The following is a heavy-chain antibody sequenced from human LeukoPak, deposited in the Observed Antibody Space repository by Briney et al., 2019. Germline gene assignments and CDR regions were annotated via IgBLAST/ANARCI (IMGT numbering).Heavy chain of an antibody. J-gene: IGHJ4*02. CDR3: ARDPYYYDSAGLDY. CDR2: ISSDGIHK. Sequence: PGRSLRLSCAASRFTFSVYTMHWVRQAPGKGLEWVAVISSDGIHKYYADSVKGRFTISRDNSKNTLFLQMNALRPDDTAVYYCARDPYYYDSAGLDYWGQGTLVTVSS. D-gene: IGHD3-22*01. V-gene: IGHV3-30-3*01. CDR1: RFTFSVYT.